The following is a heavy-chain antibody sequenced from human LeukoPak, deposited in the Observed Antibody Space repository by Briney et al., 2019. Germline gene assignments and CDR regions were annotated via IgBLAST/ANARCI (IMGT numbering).Heavy chain of an antibody. D-gene: IGHD3-10*01. V-gene: IGHV3-33*06. J-gene: IGHJ4*02. CDR2: IWYEGSNK. CDR3: AKGNYYGSGSYYPTYYFDY. Sequence: GGSLRLSCAASGFTFSSYGMHWVRQAPGKGLEWVAVIWYEGSNKYYADSVKGRFTISRDNYKNTLYLEMNSLRAEDTAVYYCAKGNYYGSGSYYPTYYFDYWGQGALVTVPS. CDR1: GFTFSSYG.